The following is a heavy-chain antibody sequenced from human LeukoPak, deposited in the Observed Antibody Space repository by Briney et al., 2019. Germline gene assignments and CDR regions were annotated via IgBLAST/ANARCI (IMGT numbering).Heavy chain of an antibody. V-gene: IGHV3-66*01. Sequence: GGSLRLSCAASGFTVSSNYMSWVRQAPGKGLEWVSVIYSGGSTYYADSVKGRFTISRDNSKNTLYLQMNGLRVEDTAVYYCAKDMQTWPRFPDYWGQGTLVTVSS. CDR1: GFTVSSNY. CDR2: IYSGGST. D-gene: IGHD5-12*01. CDR3: AKDMQTWPRFPDY. J-gene: IGHJ4*02.